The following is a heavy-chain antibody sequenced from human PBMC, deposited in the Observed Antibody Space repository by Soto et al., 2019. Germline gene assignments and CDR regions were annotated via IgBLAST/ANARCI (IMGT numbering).Heavy chain of an antibody. Sequence: ASVKVSCKASGGTFYTYTFSWVRQAPGQGLEWMGSITPIYPTTNYAERFQGRLTITADGSTHTAYMDLTSLTSEDTAVYYCARIPRYSFPTSDDLDSWGPGTLVTVSS. J-gene: IGHJ4*02. CDR2: ITPIYPTT. CDR1: GGTFYTYT. CDR3: ARIPRYSFPTSDDLDS. V-gene: IGHV1-69*13. D-gene: IGHD5-18*01.